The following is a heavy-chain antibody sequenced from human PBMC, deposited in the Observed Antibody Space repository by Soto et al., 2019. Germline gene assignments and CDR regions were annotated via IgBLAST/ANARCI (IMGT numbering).Heavy chain of an antibody. V-gene: IGHV4-59*01. J-gene: IGHJ4*02. CDR2: IYYSGRT. D-gene: IGHD6-13*01. CDR3: ARGRDSTSWDVFDF. Sequence: QVQLQESGPGLVKPSETLSLTCTVSGDSISSYYWSLIRQPPGKGLEWIGYIYYSGRTNYNPSLKSRVTISIDTSKNQFSLNLSSVTAADTAVYYCARGRDSTSWDVFDFWGQGTLVTVSS. CDR1: GDSISSYY.